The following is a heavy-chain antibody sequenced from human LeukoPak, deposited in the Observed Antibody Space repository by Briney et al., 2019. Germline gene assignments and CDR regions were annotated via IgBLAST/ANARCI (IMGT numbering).Heavy chain of an antibody. CDR1: GFTFSSYW. CDR2: IKQDGSEK. J-gene: IGHJ4*02. CDR3: ARDLHSSGWYSDY. V-gene: IGHV3-7*03. Sequence: GGSLRLSCAASGFTFSSYWMSWVRQAPGKGLEWVANIKQDGSEKYYVDSVKGRFTISRDNAKNSLYLQMNSLRAEDTAAYYCARDLHSSGWYSDYWGQGTLVTVSS. D-gene: IGHD6-19*01.